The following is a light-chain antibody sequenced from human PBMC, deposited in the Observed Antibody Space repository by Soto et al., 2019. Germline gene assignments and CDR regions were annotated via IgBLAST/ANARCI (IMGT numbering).Light chain of an antibody. V-gene: IGKV1-27*01. Sequence: SSSLSASVGDRVTITCRASQGISNYLAWYQQKPGKVPKLLIFAASTLHSGVPSRFSGSGSGTDFTLTISSLQPEDVATYYCQKYNSARWTFGQGTKVDIK. CDR2: AAS. J-gene: IGKJ1*01. CDR1: QGISNY. CDR3: QKYNSARWT.